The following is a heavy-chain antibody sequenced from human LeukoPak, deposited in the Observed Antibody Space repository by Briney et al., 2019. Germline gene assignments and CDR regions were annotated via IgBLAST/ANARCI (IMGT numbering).Heavy chain of an antibody. CDR1: GFSLSTYW. Sequence: PGGSLRLSCAASGFSLSTYWMNWVRQAPGKGLEWVSSISSSSSYIYYADSVKGRFTISRDNAKKSLYLQMNSLRAEDTAVYYCARDSEYYYMDVWGKGTTVTISS. V-gene: IGHV3-21*01. J-gene: IGHJ6*03. CDR3: ARDSEYYYMDV. CDR2: ISSSSSYI. D-gene: IGHD3-10*01.